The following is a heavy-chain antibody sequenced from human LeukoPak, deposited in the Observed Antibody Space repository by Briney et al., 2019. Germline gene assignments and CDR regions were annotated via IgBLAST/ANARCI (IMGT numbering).Heavy chain of an antibody. D-gene: IGHD5-24*01. CDR1: GGSISSYH. Sequence: SETLSLTCTVSGGSISSYHWSWIRQPPGKGLEWIGFIYYTGNTEYSPSLKSRVTLSLDTSKNHFSLKLRSVTAADTAVYFCARDNYLNPRVMDVWGKGTTATVSS. V-gene: IGHV4-59*01. CDR2: IYYTGNT. J-gene: IGHJ6*03. CDR3: ARDNYLNPRVMDV.